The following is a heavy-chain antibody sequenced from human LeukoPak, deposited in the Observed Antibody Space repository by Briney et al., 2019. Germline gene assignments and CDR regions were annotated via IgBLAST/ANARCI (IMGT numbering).Heavy chain of an antibody. CDR2: INPSGGST. CDR3: ARDPYYYDSSGYYLDH. Sequence: GASVKVSCKASGYTFTSYYMHWVRQAPGQGLEWMGIINPSGGSTSYAQKFQGRVTMTRDTSTSTVYMELSSLRSEDTAVYYCARDPYYYDSSGYYLDHWGQGTLVTVSS. J-gene: IGHJ4*02. CDR1: GYTFTSYY. V-gene: IGHV1-46*01. D-gene: IGHD3-22*01.